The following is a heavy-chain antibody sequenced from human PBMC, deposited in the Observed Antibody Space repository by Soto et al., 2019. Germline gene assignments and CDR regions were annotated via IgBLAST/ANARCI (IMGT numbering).Heavy chain of an antibody. CDR2: ISGSGGST. CDR3: AKGLYSSSWYYFDY. Sequence: RRLSCAASGFTFSSYAMSWVRQAPGKGLEWVSAISGSGGSTYYADSVKGRFTISRDNSKNTLYLQMNSLRAEDTAVYYCAKGLYSSSWYYFDYWGQGTLVTVSS. V-gene: IGHV3-23*01. J-gene: IGHJ4*02. CDR1: GFTFSSYA. D-gene: IGHD6-13*01.